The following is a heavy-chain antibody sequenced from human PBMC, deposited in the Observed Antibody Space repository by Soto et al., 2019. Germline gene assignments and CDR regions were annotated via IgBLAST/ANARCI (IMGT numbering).Heavy chain of an antibody. Sequence: SETLSLTCAVYGGSFSGYYWSWIRQPPGKGLEWIGEINHSGSTNYNPSLKSRVTISVDTSKNQFSLKLSSVTAADTAVYYCARGSNSSDFWSGYSTNWVDPWGQGTLVTVPS. CDR3: ARGSNSSDFWSGYSTNWVDP. CDR1: GGSFSGYY. D-gene: IGHD3-3*01. J-gene: IGHJ5*02. V-gene: IGHV4-34*01. CDR2: INHSGST.